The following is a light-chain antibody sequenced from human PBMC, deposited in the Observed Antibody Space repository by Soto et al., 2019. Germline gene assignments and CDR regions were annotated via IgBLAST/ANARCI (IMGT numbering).Light chain of an antibody. V-gene: IGKV1-5*03. J-gene: IGKJ1*01. CDR1: QSISSW. Sequence: DIQMTQSPSTLSASVGDRVTITCRASQSISSWLAWYQQTPGKVPKLLIYKASSLQSGVPSRFSGSGSGTEFTLTISSLQPDDFATYYCQQYNSYSWTFGQGTKGDIK. CDR3: QQYNSYSWT. CDR2: KAS.